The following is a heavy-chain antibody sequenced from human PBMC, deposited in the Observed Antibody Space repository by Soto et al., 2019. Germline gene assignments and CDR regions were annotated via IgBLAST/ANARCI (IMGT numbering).Heavy chain of an antibody. J-gene: IGHJ6*02. CDR1: GGSISSGDYY. Sequence: QVQLQESGPGLVKPSQTLSLTCTVSGGSISSGDYYWSWIRQPPGKGLEWIGYIYYSGSTYYNPSLKSRVTISVDTSKNQFSLKLSSVTAADTAVYYCARGPSFLEWSYYYYGMDVWGQGTTVTVSS. D-gene: IGHD3-3*01. CDR3: ARGPSFLEWSYYYYGMDV. V-gene: IGHV4-30-4*01. CDR2: IYYSGST.